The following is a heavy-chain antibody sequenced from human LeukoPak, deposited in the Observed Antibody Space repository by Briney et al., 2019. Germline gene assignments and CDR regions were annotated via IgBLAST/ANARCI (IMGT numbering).Heavy chain of an antibody. Sequence: SETLSLTCTVSGGSISSSSYYWGWVRQPPGRGLEWIGSIYYSGSTYYNPSLKSRVTISVDMSKNQFSLKLSSVTAADTAVYYCARVPRGYDFWSGSYFDYWGQGTLVTVSS. CDR3: ARVPRGYDFWSGSYFDY. D-gene: IGHD3-3*01. J-gene: IGHJ4*02. CDR1: GGSISSSSYY. V-gene: IGHV4-39*07. CDR2: IYYSGST.